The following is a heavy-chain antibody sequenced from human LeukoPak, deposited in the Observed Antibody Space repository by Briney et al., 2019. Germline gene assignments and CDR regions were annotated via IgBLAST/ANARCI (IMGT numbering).Heavy chain of an antibody. Sequence: KPGGSLRLSCAASGFTFSTYTMNWVRQAPGKGLEWVSSISSSSSYIYYADSVKGRFTISRDNAKNSLYLQMNSLRAEDTAVYYCARDITMIGRYWFDPWGQGTLVTVSS. D-gene: IGHD3-22*01. V-gene: IGHV3-21*01. J-gene: IGHJ5*02. CDR2: ISSSSSYI. CDR1: GFTFSTYT. CDR3: ARDITMIGRYWFDP.